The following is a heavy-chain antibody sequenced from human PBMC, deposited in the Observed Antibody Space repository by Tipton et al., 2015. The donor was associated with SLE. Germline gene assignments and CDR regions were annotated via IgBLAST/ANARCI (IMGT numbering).Heavy chain of an antibody. V-gene: IGHV4-59*12. CDR1: GGSLSSYY. CDR2: IYYSGST. Sequence: TLSLTCTVSGGSLSSYYWSWIRQPPGKGLEWIGYIYYSGSTNYNPSLKSRVTISVDTSKNQFSLKLSSVTAADTAVYYCARGSGNFDYWGQGTLVTVSS. CDR3: ARGSGNFDY. J-gene: IGHJ4*02. D-gene: IGHD3-10*01.